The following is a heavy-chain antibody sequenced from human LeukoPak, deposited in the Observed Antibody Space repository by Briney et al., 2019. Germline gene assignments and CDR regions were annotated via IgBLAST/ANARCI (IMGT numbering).Heavy chain of an antibody. V-gene: IGHV4-38-2*02. CDR1: GYSISSGYY. CDR2: IYHSGST. D-gene: IGHD3-3*01. Sequence: SETLSLTCTVSGYSISSGYYWGWIQQPPGKGLEWIGRIYHSGSTYYNPSLKSRVTISVDTSKHQFSLKLSSVTAADTAVYYCARGRDFSYYFDYWGQGTLVTVSS. J-gene: IGHJ4*02. CDR3: ARGRDFSYYFDY.